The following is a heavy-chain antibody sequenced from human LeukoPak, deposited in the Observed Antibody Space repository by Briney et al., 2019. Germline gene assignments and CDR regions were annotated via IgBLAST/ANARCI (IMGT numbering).Heavy chain of an antibody. D-gene: IGHD5-24*01. CDR2: IIPILGIA. CDR3: ARGRGIRDGYGALFGY. V-gene: IGHV1-69*04. J-gene: IGHJ4*02. Sequence: SVKVSCKASGGTFSNYAISWVRQAPGQGLEWMGRIIPILGIANYAQKFQGGVTITADKSTSTAYMELSSLRSEDTAVYYCARGRGIRDGYGALFGYWGQGTLVTVSS. CDR1: GGTFSNYA.